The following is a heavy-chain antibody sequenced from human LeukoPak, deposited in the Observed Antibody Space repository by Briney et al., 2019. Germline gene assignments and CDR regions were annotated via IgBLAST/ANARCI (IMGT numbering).Heavy chain of an antibody. Sequence: SETLSLTCAVYGGSFSGYYWSRIRQPPGKGLEWIGEINHSGSTNYNPSLKSRVTISVDTSKNQFSLKLSSVTAADTAVYYCARDPVLLAAHVPRNGMDVWGQGTTVTVSS. D-gene: IGHD6-6*01. V-gene: IGHV4-34*01. CDR2: INHSGST. CDR3: ARDPVLLAAHVPRNGMDV. CDR1: GGSFSGYY. J-gene: IGHJ6*02.